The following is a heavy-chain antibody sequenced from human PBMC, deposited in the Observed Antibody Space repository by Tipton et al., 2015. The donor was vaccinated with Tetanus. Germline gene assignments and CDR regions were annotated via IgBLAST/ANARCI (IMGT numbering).Heavy chain of an antibody. CDR1: GFIFSDYY. CDR3: ARATGGYRGYDYVDF. Sequence: QLVQSGGGSVKPGGSLRLSCAASGFIFSDYYMSWIRQAPGKGLEWASYIRSRGDTIYYADSVKGRFTISRDNAKNLVFLQMNSLRAEDTAVYYCARATGGYRGYDYVDFWGQGTLVAVSS. D-gene: IGHD5-12*01. CDR2: IRSRGDTI. J-gene: IGHJ4*02. V-gene: IGHV3-11*01.